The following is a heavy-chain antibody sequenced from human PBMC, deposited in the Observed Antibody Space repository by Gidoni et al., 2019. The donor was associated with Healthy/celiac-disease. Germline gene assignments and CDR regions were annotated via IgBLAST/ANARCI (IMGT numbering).Heavy chain of an antibody. CDR3: ARVGEVYYYDRGNAFDI. J-gene: IGHJ3*02. CDR1: GFTVSSNY. V-gene: IGHV3-53*01. D-gene: IGHD3-10*02. CDR2: IYSGGST. Sequence: EVQLVESGGGLIQPGGSLRLSCAASGFTVSSNYMSWVRQAPGKGLEGVSVIYSGGSTYYADSVKGRFTISRDNSKNTLYLQMNSLRAEDTAVYYCARVGEVYYYDRGNAFDIWGQGTMVTVSS.